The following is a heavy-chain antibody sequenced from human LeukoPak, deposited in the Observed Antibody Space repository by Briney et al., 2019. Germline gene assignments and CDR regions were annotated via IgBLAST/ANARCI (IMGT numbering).Heavy chain of an antibody. D-gene: IGHD3-3*01. CDR3: ARDSSIFGVVIPVYYFDY. CDR1: EYTFTGYY. Sequence: ASVKVSCKASEYTFTGYYMHWVRQAPGQGLEWMGWINPNSGGTNYAQKFQGRVTMTRDTSISTAYMELSRLRSDDTAVYYCARDSSIFGVVIPVYYFDYWGQGTLVTVSS. J-gene: IGHJ4*02. CDR2: INPNSGGT. V-gene: IGHV1-2*02.